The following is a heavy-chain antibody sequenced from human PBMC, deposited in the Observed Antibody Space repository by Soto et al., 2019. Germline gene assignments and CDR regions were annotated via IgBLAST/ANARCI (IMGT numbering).Heavy chain of an antibody. CDR3: ARDLDPSVSYYTDX. CDR1: GYNFMPYG. CDR2: ISPLKGKT. J-gene: IGHJ4*02. V-gene: IGHV1-18*04. D-gene: IGHD2-2*03. Sequence: ASLKVSCKASGYNFMPYGVNWVRQAPGQGLEWMGWISPLKGKTNYAQIFQGRVTMTTDTSTSTSYMELRSLTSYDTAVYYCARDLDPSVSYYTDXWGPGTLVTVSX.